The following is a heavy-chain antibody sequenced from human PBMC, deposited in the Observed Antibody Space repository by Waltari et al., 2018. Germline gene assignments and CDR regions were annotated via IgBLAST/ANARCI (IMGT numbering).Heavy chain of an antibody. CDR1: GGSFSGYY. J-gene: IGHJ6*02. CDR3: AARGRVVPAAMGSYYYGMDV. Sequence: QVQLQQWGAGLLKPSETLSLTCAVYGGSFSGYYWSWIRQPPGKGLEWIGEINHSGSTNYNPSLKSRVTISVDTSKNQFSLKLSAVTAADTAVYYCAARGRVVPAAMGSYYYGMDVWGQGTTVTVSS. D-gene: IGHD2-2*01. CDR2: INHSGST. V-gene: IGHV4-34*01.